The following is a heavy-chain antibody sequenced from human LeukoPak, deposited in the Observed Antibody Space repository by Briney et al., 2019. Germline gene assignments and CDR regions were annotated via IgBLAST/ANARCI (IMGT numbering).Heavy chain of an antibody. V-gene: IGHV1-2*02. CDR3: AREPAGTTTVTTGLYYGMDV. CDR1: GYTFTGYY. D-gene: IGHD4-11*01. Sequence: ASVKASCKASGYTFTGYYMHWVRQAPGQGLEWMGWINPNSGGTNYAQKFQGRVTMTRDTSISTAYMELSRLRSDDTAVYYCAREPAGTTTVTTGLYYGMDVWGQGTTVTVSS. J-gene: IGHJ6*02. CDR2: INPNSGGT.